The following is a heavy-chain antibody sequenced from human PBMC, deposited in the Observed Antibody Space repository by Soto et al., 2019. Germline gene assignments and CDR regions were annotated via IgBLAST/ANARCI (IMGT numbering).Heavy chain of an antibody. D-gene: IGHD6-19*01. Sequence: EVQLLESGGGLLQPGGSLRLSCAASGFTFSSHAMTWVRQAPGKGLEWVSTIGGSGGSTFYGDSVKGRFSISRDNSRNPLYLQMDSLRAEDTAVYYGAKGLYNSGGGGFDYWGQGTLVTVSS. CDR3: AKGLYNSGGGGFDY. J-gene: IGHJ4*02. V-gene: IGHV3-23*01. CDR1: GFTFSSHA. CDR2: IGGSGGST.